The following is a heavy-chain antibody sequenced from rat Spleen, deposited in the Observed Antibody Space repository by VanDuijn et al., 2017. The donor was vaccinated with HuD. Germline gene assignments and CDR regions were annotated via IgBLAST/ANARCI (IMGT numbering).Heavy chain of an antibody. V-gene: IGHV5-29*01. J-gene: IGHJ1*01. CDR3: ARQGTPYWYLVF. Sequence: EVQLVESDGGLVQPGRSLKLSCAASGFTFSDYYMAWVRQAPTEGLEWVATISFYGSSTYYRDSVRGRFTISRDNAKSTLYLQMASLRSDDTATYYGARQGTPYWYLVFWGPGTMVTVSS. CDR1: GFTFSDYY. D-gene: IGHD4-3*01. CDR2: ISFYGSST.